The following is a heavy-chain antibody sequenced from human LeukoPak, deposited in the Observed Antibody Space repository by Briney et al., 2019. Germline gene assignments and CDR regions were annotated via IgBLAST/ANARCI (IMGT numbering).Heavy chain of an antibody. CDR2: IYSGGST. V-gene: IGHV3-53*01. D-gene: IGHD2-15*01. Sequence: GGSLRLSCAASGFTVSSNYMSWVRQAPGKGLEWVSVIYSGGSTYYADSVKGRFTISRDNSKNTLYLQMNSLRAEDTAVYYCARSGVVAGTYYGMDVWGQGTTVTVSS. J-gene: IGHJ6*02. CDR1: GFTVSSNY. CDR3: ARSGVVAGTYYGMDV.